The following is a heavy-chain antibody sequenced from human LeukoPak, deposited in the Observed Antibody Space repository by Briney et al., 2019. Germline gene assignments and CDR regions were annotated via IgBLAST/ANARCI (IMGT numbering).Heavy chain of an antibody. J-gene: IGHJ5*02. CDR3: ANVGYSSSLGWFDP. V-gene: IGHV3-23*01. CDR2: ISGSGGST. D-gene: IGHD6-13*01. CDR1: GFTFSSYA. Sequence: PGGSLRLSCAASGFTFSSYAMSWVRQAPGKGLEWVSAISGSGGSTYYADSVKGRFTISRDNSKNTLYLQMNSLRAEDTAVYYCANVGYSSSLGWFDPWGQGTLVTVSP.